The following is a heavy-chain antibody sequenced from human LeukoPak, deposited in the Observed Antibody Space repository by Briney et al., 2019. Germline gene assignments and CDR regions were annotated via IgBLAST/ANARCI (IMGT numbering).Heavy chain of an antibody. J-gene: IGHJ4*02. D-gene: IGHD6-13*01. CDR3: ARDYSLAAAVNY. Sequence: GASVKVSCKASGYTFTSYAMHWVRQAPGQRLEWMGWINAGNGNTKYSQKFQGRVTITRDTSASTAYMELSSLRSEDTAVYYCARDYSLAAAVNYWGQGTPVTVSS. CDR1: GYTFTSYA. CDR2: INAGNGNT. V-gene: IGHV1-3*01.